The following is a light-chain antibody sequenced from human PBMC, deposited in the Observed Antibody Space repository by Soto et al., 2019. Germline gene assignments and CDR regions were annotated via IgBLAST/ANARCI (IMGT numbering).Light chain of an antibody. V-gene: IGLV2-14*01. J-gene: IGLJ1*01. CDR1: SSDVGGYNY. CDR2: EVS. CDR3: QSYDSSLSGSEV. Sequence: QSALTQSASVSGSPGQSITISCTGTSSDVGGYNYVSWYQQPPGKAPKLMIYEVSHRPSGVSNRFSGSKSGNTASLTISGLQAEDEADYYCQSYDSSLSGSEVFGNGTKLTVL.